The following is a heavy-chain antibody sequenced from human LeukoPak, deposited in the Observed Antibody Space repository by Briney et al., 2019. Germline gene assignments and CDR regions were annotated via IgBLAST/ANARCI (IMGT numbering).Heavy chain of an antibody. Sequence: SETLSLTCSVSTDSMTRYYWSWIRQPPGKGLEWIGYIYYTVRANYNPSLKSRISISVDTSKKPFSLKFRSVPAAATAVYFCARLHLYYAISTPRYFDIWGRGTPVTVSS. V-gene: IGHV4-59*08. CDR1: TDSMTRYY. CDR2: IYYTVRA. J-gene: IGHJ2*01. CDR3: ARLHLYYAISTPRYFDI. D-gene: IGHD3-9*01.